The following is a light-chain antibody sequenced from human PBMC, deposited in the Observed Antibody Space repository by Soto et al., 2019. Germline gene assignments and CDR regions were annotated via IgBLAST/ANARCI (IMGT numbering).Light chain of an antibody. V-gene: IGKV3-20*01. CDR1: QSVSSSY. Sequence: EIVLTQSPGTLSLSPGERATLSCRASQSVSSSYLAWYQQKPGQAPRLLIYGASSRATGIPDRFSGSGSGTDFTLTISRLEPEDFAVYYCQKYGSSPGTF. CDR3: QKYGSSPGT. J-gene: IGKJ1*01. CDR2: GAS.